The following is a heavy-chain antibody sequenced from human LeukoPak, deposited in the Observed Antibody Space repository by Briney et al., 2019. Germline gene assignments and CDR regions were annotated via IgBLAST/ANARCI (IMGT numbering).Heavy chain of an antibody. CDR2: IYTSGRT. CDR1: GGSISSYD. CDR3: ARDLMEAFDY. J-gene: IGHJ4*02. V-gene: IGHV4-4*07. D-gene: IGHD2-8*01. Sequence: SETLSLTCTGSGGSISSYDWSWIRQPAGKGLEWIGRIYTSGRTNYNPSLKSRVTISADKSKKQFSLKLSSVTAADTAVYYCARDLMEAFDYWVQGTLVTVTS.